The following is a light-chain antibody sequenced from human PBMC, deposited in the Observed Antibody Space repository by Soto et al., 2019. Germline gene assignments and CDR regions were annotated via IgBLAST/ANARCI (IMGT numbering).Light chain of an antibody. CDR3: QQYDIFSLT. Sequence: DIQMTQSPSTLSASVGDRVTITCRASQSISSWLAWYQQKPGKAPKRLIYKASTLESGIPSRFSGGGSGTEFTLTIRSLQPDDFATYYCQQYDIFSLTFGGGTKGEVK. CDR1: QSISSW. V-gene: IGKV1-5*03. J-gene: IGKJ4*01. CDR2: KAS.